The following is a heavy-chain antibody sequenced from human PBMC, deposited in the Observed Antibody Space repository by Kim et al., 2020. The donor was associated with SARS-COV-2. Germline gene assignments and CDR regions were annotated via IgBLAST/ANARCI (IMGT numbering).Heavy chain of an antibody. CDR1: GFTFSSYA. Sequence: GGSLRLSCAASGFTFSSYAMSWVRQAPGKGLEWVSAISGSGGSTYYADSVKGRFTISRDNSKNTLYLQMNSLRAEDTAVYYCAKERLLWFGEYRDAFDIWGQGTMVTVSS. D-gene: IGHD3-10*01. V-gene: IGHV3-23*01. CDR2: ISGSGGST. CDR3: AKERLLWFGEYRDAFDI. J-gene: IGHJ3*02.